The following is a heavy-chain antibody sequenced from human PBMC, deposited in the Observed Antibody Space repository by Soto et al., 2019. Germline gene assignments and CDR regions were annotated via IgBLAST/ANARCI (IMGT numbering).Heavy chain of an antibody. CDR2: IYSGGST. Sequence: EVQLVESGGGLVQPGGSLRLSCAASGFTVSSNYMSWVRQAPGKGLEWVSVIYSGGSTYYADSVKGRFTISRHNSKNTPYLPMTSLRAEDTAVYYCARGSYGDLKVWYFDLWGRGTLVTVSS. J-gene: IGHJ2*01. CDR1: GFTVSSNY. V-gene: IGHV3-53*04. CDR3: ARGSYGDLKVWYFDL. D-gene: IGHD4-17*01.